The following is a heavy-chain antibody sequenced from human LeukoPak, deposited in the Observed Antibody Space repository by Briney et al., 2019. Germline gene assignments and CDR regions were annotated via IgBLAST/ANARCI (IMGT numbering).Heavy chain of an antibody. CDR1: GGSINNYY. Sequence: SETLSLTCTVSGGSINNYYWSWIRQPRGKGLEWIGYIYYSGSTSYNPSLKSRVTISIDTSKNQFSLKLSSVTAADTAVYYCARIYYDSSGPLDYWGQGTPVTVSS. J-gene: IGHJ4*02. CDR3: ARIYYDSSGPLDY. V-gene: IGHV4-59*08. D-gene: IGHD3-22*01. CDR2: IYYSGST.